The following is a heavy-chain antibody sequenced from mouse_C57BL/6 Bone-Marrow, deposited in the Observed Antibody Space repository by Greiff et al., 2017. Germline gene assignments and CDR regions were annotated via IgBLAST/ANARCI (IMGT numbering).Heavy chain of an antibody. CDR3: ARGGPYSKNAMDY. D-gene: IGHD2-5*01. Sequence: QVQLQQSGAELVRPGTSVKMSCKASGYTFTNYWIGWAKQRPGHGLEWIGDIYPGGGFTNYNEKFKGKATLTADKSSSTASMQFSRLPSEDSARYYSARGGPYSKNAMDYWGQGTSVTVSA. CDR1: GYTFTNYW. CDR2: IYPGGGFT. V-gene: IGHV1-63*01. J-gene: IGHJ4*01.